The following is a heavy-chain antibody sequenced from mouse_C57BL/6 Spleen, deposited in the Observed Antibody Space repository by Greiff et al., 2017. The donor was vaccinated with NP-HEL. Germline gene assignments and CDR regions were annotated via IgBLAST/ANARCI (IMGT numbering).Heavy chain of an antibody. V-gene: IGHV5-4*01. CDR3: ARENSPYYYAMDY. D-gene: IGHD2-12*01. CDR2: ISDCGSYT. CDR1: GFTFSSYA. Sequence: EVQVVESGGGLVKPGGSLKLSCPASGFTFSSYAMSWVRQTPEKRLEWVATISDCGSYTYYPDNVKGRFTISRDNAKNNLYLQMSHLKSEDTAMYYCARENSPYYYAMDYWGQGTSVTVSS. J-gene: IGHJ4*01.